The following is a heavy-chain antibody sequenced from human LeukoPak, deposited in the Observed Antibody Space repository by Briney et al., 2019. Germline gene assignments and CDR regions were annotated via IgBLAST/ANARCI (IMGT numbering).Heavy chain of an antibody. CDR2: INHSGST. V-gene: IGHV4-34*01. CDR1: GGSFSGYY. CDR3: ARGRSRLSNPFYGSGSYSASLMDV. J-gene: IGHJ6*02. D-gene: IGHD3-10*01. Sequence: SETLSLTCAVYGGSFSGYYWSWIRQPPGEGLEWIGEINHSGSTNYNPSLKSRVTISVDTSKNQFSLKLSSVTAADTAVYYCARGRSRLSNPFYGSGSYSASLMDVWGQGTTVTVSS.